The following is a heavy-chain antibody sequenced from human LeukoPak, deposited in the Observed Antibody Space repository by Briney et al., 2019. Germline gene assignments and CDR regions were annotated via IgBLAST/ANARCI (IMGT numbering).Heavy chain of an antibody. Sequence: GGSLRLSCAASGFTFDDYGMSWVRQAPGKGLEWVSGINWNGGSTGYADSVKGRFTISRDNAKNSLYLQMNSLRAEDTALYYCARVAAAGTWDYYYYMDVWGKGTTVTVSS. CDR3: ARVAAAGTWDYYYYMDV. J-gene: IGHJ6*03. D-gene: IGHD6-13*01. V-gene: IGHV3-20*04. CDR2: INWNGGST. CDR1: GFTFDDYG.